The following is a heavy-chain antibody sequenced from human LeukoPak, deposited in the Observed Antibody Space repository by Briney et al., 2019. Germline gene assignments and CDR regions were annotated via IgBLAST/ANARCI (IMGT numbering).Heavy chain of an antibody. V-gene: IGHV1-69*04. D-gene: IGHD3-22*01. CDR1: GGTFSSYA. Sequence: SVKVSCKASGGTFSSYAISWVRQAPGQGLEWMGRIIPILGIANYAQKFQGRVTITADKSTSTAYMELSSLRSEDTAVYYCARVVRHYYDSSGYSLGYYGMDVWGQGTTVTVSS. J-gene: IGHJ6*02. CDR2: IIPILGIA. CDR3: ARVVRHYYDSSGYSLGYYGMDV.